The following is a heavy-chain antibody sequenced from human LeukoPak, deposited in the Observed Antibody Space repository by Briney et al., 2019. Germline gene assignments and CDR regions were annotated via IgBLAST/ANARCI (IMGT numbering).Heavy chain of an antibody. CDR2: IYTSVST. CDR1: GVAISIYY. CDR3: ARYCSSTNCYHWWVDL. V-gene: IGHV4-4*07. D-gene: IGHD2-2*01. J-gene: IGHJ2*01. Sequence: SETLSLTCTVSGVAISIYYWGCIPQPPGGGLEWIVGIYTSVSTNYNPSLESLVTMSVDKSKNQFSLRLSSVTAPYTAVYYCARYCSSTNCYHWWVDLWGRGTLVTVSS.